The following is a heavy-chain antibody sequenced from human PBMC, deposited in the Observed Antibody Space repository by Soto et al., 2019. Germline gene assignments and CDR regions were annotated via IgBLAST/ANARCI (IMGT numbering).Heavy chain of an antibody. CDR2: INAGNGNT. J-gene: IGHJ3*02. V-gene: IGHV1-3*01. D-gene: IGHD6-6*01. CDR3: ARREQLVDDAFDI. Sequence: GASVKVSCKASGYTFTSYAMHWVRQAPGQRLEWMGWINAGNGNTKYSQKFQGRVTITRDTSASTAYMELSSLRSEDTAVYYCARREQLVDDAFDIWGQGTMVTVSS. CDR1: GYTFTSYA.